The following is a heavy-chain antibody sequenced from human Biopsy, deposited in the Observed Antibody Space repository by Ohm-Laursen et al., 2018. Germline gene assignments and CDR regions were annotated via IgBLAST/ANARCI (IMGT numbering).Heavy chain of an antibody. CDR2: ISASGGST. Sequence: SLRLSCAASGFSFDDYAMNWVRQAPGKGLEWVSTISASGGSTYYADSVKGRFTISRDTAKNSLYLQMNSLRAEDTAVYYCARAYPPPGRRLVVVAGDFDCWGQGTRVTVSS. V-gene: IGHV3-23*01. D-gene: IGHD2-15*01. J-gene: IGHJ4*02. CDR3: ARAYPPPGRRLVVVAGDFDC. CDR1: GFSFDDYA.